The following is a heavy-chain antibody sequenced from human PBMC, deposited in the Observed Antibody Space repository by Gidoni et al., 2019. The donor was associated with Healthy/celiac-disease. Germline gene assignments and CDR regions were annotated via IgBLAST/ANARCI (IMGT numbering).Heavy chain of an antibody. J-gene: IGHJ2*01. CDR3: AKNNDSPGYFEL. Sequence: QLHLPASGPGRVQPSETLALTCIVSGRSISSSSYYWGWIRQPPGKGLEWIGRLYYSGSTYYNPSLKSRVTISVDTSKNQFSLKLSSVTAADTAVYYCAKNNDSPGYFELWGRGTLVTVSS. CDR2: LYYSGST. V-gene: IGHV4-39*01. D-gene: IGHD2-15*01. CDR1: GRSISSSSYY.